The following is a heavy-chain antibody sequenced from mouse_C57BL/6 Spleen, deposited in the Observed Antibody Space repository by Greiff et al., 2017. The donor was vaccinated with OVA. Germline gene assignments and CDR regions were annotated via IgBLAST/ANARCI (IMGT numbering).Heavy chain of an antibody. CDR3: TRRDYDGWFAY. Sequence: QVQLQQSGAELVRPGASVTLSCKASGYTFTDYEMHWVEQTPVHGLEWIGAIDPETGGTAYNQKFKGKAILTADKSSSTAYMELRSLTSEDSAVYYCTRRDYDGWFAYWGQGTLVTVSA. J-gene: IGHJ3*01. CDR2: IDPETGGT. D-gene: IGHD2-4*01. V-gene: IGHV1-15*01. CDR1: GYTFTDYE.